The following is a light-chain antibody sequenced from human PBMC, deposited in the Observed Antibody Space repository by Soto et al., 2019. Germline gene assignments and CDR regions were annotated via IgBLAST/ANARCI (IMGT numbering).Light chain of an antibody. CDR1: QSVTSNY. CDR2: GAS. V-gene: IGKV3-20*01. J-gene: IGKJ2*01. Sequence: ENVLTQSPGTLSLSPGERATLSCRASQSVTSNYLAWYQQKPGQAPRLLIYGASSRATGIPDRFSASGSGKDFTLTISRLETEDYAVYYCQQYGSSPYTFGQGAKLEIK. CDR3: QQYGSSPYT.